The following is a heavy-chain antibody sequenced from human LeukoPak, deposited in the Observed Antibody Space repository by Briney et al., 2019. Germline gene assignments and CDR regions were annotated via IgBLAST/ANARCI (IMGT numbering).Heavy chain of an antibody. CDR1: GFTFSDCD. CDR3: ALWSYYYYGLDV. D-gene: IGHD5-18*01. CDR2: SRNKAKSHPT. Sequence: AGSLRLSCAPSGFTFSDCDMDWARQAPGKGLEWVGRSRNKAKSHPTEYAASVKGRFTISRDNSNNSVWLQMNCLKTEDTAVYYCALWSYYYYGLDVWGQGTTVTVSS. J-gene: IGHJ6*02. V-gene: IGHV3-72*01.